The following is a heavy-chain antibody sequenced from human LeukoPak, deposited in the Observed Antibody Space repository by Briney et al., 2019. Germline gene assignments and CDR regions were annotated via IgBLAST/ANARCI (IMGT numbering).Heavy chain of an antibody. CDR2: INPNSGDT. CDR1: GYTFTGYY. V-gene: IGHV1-2*06. CDR3: ARSPSRQLVLNGWFDP. J-gene: IGHJ5*02. Sequence: ASVKVSCKASGYTFTGYYMHWVRQAPGQGLEWMGRINPNSGDTNYAQKFQGRVTMTRDTSISTAYMELSRLRSDDTAVYYCARSPSRQLVLNGWFDPWGQGTLVTVSS. D-gene: IGHD6-13*01.